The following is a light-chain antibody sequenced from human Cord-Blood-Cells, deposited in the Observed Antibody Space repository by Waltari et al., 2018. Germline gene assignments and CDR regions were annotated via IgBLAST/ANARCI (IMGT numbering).Light chain of an antibody. CDR1: NIGSKS. J-gene: IGLJ1*01. Sequence: SYVLTQPPSVSVAPGKTARITCGGNNIGSKSGTWYQQKPGQAPVLVVYDESYRPSGTPERFSGSNSGNTATLTISRVEAGDEADYYCQVWDSSSDHYVFGTGTKVTVL. CDR3: QVWDSSSDHYV. CDR2: DES. V-gene: IGLV3-21*03.